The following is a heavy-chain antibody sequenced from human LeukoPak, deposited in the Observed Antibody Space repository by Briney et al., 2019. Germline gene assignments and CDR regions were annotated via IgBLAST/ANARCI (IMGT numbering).Heavy chain of an antibody. Sequence: GESLKISCKGSGNSFTSNWIGWGGQMPAKGLEWLGIIYPSDADTRYSPYCQGQVTIAADKSISTAYVQWSSLKASDTAMYYCARRAHYESSGGRAGAFDIWGQGTMVTVSS. V-gene: IGHV5-51*01. D-gene: IGHD3-22*01. CDR3: ARRAHYESSGGRAGAFDI. CDR2: IYPSDADT. J-gene: IGHJ3*02. CDR1: GNSFTSNW.